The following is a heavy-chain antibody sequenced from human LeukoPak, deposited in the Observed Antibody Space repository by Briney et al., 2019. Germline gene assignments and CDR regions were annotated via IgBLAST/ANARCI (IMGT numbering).Heavy chain of an antibody. V-gene: IGHV4-59*08. CDR2: IYYSGST. J-gene: IGHJ4*02. D-gene: IGHD1-26*01. CDR3: ASVGLDY. Sequence: SETLSLTCTVSGGSISSYYWSWIRQPSGKGLEWIGYIYYSGSTNYNPSLKSRVTISVDTSKNQFSLKLSSVTAADTAVYYCASVGLDYWGQGTLVTVSS. CDR1: GGSISSYY.